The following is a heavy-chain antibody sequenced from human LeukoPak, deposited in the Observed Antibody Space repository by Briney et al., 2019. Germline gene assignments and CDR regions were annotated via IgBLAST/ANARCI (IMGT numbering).Heavy chain of an antibody. CDR1: GGSFSGYY. CDR3: ARDLIPQRSFSEWDFDY. J-gene: IGHJ4*02. Sequence: PSETLSLTCAVYGGSFSGYYWSWIRQPPGKGLEWIGEINHSGSTNYNPSLKSRVTISVDTSKNQFSLKLSSVTAADTAVYYCARDLIPQRSFSEWDFDYWGQGTLVTVSS. D-gene: IGHD3-16*01. CDR2: INHSGST. V-gene: IGHV4-34*01.